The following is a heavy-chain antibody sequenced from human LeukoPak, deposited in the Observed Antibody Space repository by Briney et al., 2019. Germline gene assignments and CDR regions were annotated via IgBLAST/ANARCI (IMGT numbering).Heavy chain of an antibody. Sequence: PSETLSLTCTVSGVSISSYYMTRIRQPPEKGLEWIGYIYYSGSTNYNPSLKSRVTISVDTSKNQFSLKLSSVTAADTAVYYCERERAVTTYYFFDYWGQGTLVTVSS. CDR1: GVSISSYY. D-gene: IGHD4-17*01. CDR3: ERERAVTTYYFFDY. V-gene: IGHV4-59*01. J-gene: IGHJ4*02. CDR2: IYYSGST.